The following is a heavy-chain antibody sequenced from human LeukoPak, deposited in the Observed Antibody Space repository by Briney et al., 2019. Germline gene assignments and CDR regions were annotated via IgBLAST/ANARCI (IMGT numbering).Heavy chain of an antibody. CDR2: IYHSGST. CDR1: GYSISSGYY. D-gene: IGHD3-22*01. J-gene: IGHJ4*02. CDR3: ARVMYYYDSSGYYGYYFDY. Sequence: SETLSLTCAVSGYSISSGYYWGWIRQPAGKGLEWIGSIYHSGSTYYNPSLKSRVTISVDTSKNQFSLKLSSVTAADTAVYYCARVMYYYDSSGYYGYYFDYWGQGTLVTVSS. V-gene: IGHV4-38-2*01.